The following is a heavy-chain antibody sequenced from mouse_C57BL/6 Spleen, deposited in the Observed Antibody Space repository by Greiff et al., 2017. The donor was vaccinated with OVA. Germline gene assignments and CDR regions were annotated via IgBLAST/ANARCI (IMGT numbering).Heavy chain of an antibody. CDR1: GFTFSSYA. CDR3: ARGDGNYWYFDV. J-gene: IGHJ1*03. CDR2: ISDGGSYT. D-gene: IGHD2-1*01. V-gene: IGHV5-4*03. Sequence: EVKLVESGGGLVKPGGSLKLSCAASGFTFSSYAMSWVRQTPEKRLEWVATISDGGSYTYYPDNVKGRFTISRDNAKNNLYLQMSHLKSEDTAMYYCARGDGNYWYFDVWGTGTTVTVSS.